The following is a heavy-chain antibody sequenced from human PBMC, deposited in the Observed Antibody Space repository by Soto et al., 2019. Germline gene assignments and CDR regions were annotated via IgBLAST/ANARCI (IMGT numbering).Heavy chain of an antibody. CDR3: AKDSSGWNKYFQH. CDR2: ISGSGGST. Sequence: EVQLLESGGGLVQPGGSLRLSCAASGFTFSSYAMSWVRQAPGKGLEWVSAISGSGGSTYYADSVKGRFTISRDNSKNTLYLQMNSLIAEDTAVYYCAKDSSGWNKYFQHWGQGTLVTVSS. D-gene: IGHD6-19*01. CDR1: GFTFSSYA. J-gene: IGHJ1*01. V-gene: IGHV3-23*01.